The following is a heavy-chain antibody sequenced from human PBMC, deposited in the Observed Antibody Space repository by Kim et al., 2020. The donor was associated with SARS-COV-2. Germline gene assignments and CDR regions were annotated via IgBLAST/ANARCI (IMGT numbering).Heavy chain of an antibody. Sequence: GGSLRLSCAASGFTFSSYSMNWVRQAPGKGLEWVSSISSSSSYIYYADSVKGRFTISRDNAKNSLYLQMNSLRAEDTAVYYCARKIGGSGSANYWGQGTLVTVSS. J-gene: IGHJ4*02. V-gene: IGHV3-21*01. CDR3: ARKIGGSGSANY. CDR1: GFTFSSYS. D-gene: IGHD3-10*01. CDR2: ISSSSSYI.